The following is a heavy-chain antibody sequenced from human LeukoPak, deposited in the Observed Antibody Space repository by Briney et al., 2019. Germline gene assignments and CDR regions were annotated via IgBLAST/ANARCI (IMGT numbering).Heavy chain of an antibody. Sequence: GSLRLSCAASGFTFSSYWMHWVRHAPGKGLVWVSRINSDGISTSYADSVKGRFTISRDNAKNTLYLQMNSLRAEDTAVYYCARDSFSRGSPIDYWGQGTQVTVSS. J-gene: IGHJ4*02. D-gene: IGHD3-10*01. CDR2: INSDGIST. CDR1: GFTFSSYW. V-gene: IGHV3-74*01. CDR3: ARDSFSRGSPIDY.